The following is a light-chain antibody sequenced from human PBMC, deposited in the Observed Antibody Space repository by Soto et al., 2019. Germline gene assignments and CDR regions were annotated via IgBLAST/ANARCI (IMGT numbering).Light chain of an antibody. Sequence: DIQMTQSPSTLSASVGDRVTITCRASQSISVWLAWYQQKPGKAPKLLIYDASSLESGVTSRFSGSGSGTEFTLTISSLQPDDCATYYCQQYNSYSGTFGQGTKVDIK. CDR3: QQYNSYSGT. J-gene: IGKJ1*01. CDR2: DAS. V-gene: IGKV1-5*01. CDR1: QSISVW.